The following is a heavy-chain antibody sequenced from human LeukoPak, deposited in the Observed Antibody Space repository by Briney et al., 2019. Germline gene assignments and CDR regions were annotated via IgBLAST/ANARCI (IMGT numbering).Heavy chain of an antibody. CDR2: IYYSGST. CDR3: TRQCFYGMDV. CDR1: GGSISSYY. Sequence: SETLSLTCTVSGGSISSYYWSWIRQPPGKGLEWIGYIYYSGSTNYNPSLKSRVTISVDTSKNQFSLKLSSVTAADTAVYYCTRQCFYGMDVWGQGTTVTVSS. V-gene: IGHV4-59*08. J-gene: IGHJ6*02. D-gene: IGHD3-16*01.